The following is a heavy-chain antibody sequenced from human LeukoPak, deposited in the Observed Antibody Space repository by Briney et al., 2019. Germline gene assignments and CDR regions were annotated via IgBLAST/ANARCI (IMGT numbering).Heavy chain of an antibody. Sequence: GGSLRLSCAASGFTFSSYWMSWVRQAPGKGLEWVANIKQDGSEKYYVDSVKGRFTISRDNAKNSLYLQMNSLRAEDTAVYYCARDYYYGSSGMDYWGQGTLVTVSS. CDR2: IKQDGSEK. V-gene: IGHV3-7*01. CDR3: ARDYYYGSSGMDY. D-gene: IGHD3-22*01. CDR1: GFTFSSYW. J-gene: IGHJ4*02.